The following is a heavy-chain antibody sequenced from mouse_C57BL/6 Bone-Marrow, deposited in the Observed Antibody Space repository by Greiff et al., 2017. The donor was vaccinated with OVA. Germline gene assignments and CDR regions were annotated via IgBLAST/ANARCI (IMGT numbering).Heavy chain of an antibody. Sequence: VQLQQSGPELVKPGASVKISCKASGYTFTDYYMNWVKQSHGKSLEWIGDINPNNGGTSYNQKFKGKATVTVDKSSSTAYMELRSLTSEDSAVYYCARDGSTMIFDYWGQGTTLTVSS. D-gene: IGHD2-4*01. V-gene: IGHV1-26*01. J-gene: IGHJ2*01. CDR2: INPNNGGT. CDR3: ARDGSTMIFDY. CDR1: GYTFTDYY.